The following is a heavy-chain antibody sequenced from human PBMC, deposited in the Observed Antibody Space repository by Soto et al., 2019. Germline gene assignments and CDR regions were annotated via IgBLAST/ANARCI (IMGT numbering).Heavy chain of an antibody. CDR1: GGSIGSGDYY. J-gene: IGHJ5*02. D-gene: IGHD1-1*01. Sequence: QVHLQESGPGLVKPSETLSLTCTVSGGSIGSGDYYWSWIRQPPGKGLEWIGYIYYSGNTYYNPSLKSRLTISLYTPKNQFALNLSSVTAADTAVYFCARVPRQLEPTLCFDPWGQGTMVTVSS. CDR3: ARVPRQLEPTLCFDP. V-gene: IGHV4-30-4*01. CDR2: IYYSGNT.